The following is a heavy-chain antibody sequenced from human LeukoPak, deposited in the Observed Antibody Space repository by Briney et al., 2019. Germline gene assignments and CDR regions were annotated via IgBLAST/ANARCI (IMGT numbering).Heavy chain of an antibody. V-gene: IGHV4-34*01. CDR2: INHSGST. CDR3: ARGQLRCFDLNWFDP. Sequence: SETLSLTCAVYGGSFSGYYWSWIRQPPGKGLEWIGEINHSGSTNYNPSLKSRVTISVYTSKNQFSLKLSSVTAADTAVYYCARGQLRCFDLNWFDPWGQGTLVTVSS. CDR1: GGSFSGYY. D-gene: IGHD3-9*01. J-gene: IGHJ5*02.